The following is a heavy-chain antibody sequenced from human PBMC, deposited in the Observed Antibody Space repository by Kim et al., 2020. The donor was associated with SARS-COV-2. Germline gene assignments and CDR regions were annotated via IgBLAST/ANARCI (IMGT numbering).Heavy chain of an antibody. D-gene: IGHD3-3*01. Sequence: GGSLRLSCAASGFTFSSYSMNWVRQAPGKGLEWVSSISSSSSYIYYADSVKGRFTISRDNAKNSLYLQMNSLRAEDTAVYYCARLMSATIFGVVIPSHYYYGMDVWGQGTTVTVSS. CDR2: ISSSSSYI. CDR3: ARLMSATIFGVVIPSHYYYGMDV. CDR1: GFTFSSYS. J-gene: IGHJ6*02. V-gene: IGHV3-21*01.